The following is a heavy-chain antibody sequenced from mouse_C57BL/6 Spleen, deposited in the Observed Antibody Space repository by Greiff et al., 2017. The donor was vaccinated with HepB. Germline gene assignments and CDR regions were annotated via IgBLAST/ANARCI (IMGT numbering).Heavy chain of an antibody. CDR3: ARSDGYYARDYFDY. D-gene: IGHD2-3*01. V-gene: IGHV1-72*01. J-gene: IGHJ2*01. Sequence: QVQLQQPGAELVKPGASVKLSCKASGYTFTSYWMHWVKQRPGRGLERIGRIDPNSGGTKYNEKFKSKATLTVDKPSSTAYMQLSSLTSEDSAVYYCARSDGYYARDYFDYWGQGTTLTVSS. CDR1: GYTFTSYW. CDR2: IDPNSGGT.